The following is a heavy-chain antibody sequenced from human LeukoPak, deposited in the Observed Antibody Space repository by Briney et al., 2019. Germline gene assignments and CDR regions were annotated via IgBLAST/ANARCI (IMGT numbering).Heavy chain of an antibody. D-gene: IGHD3-10*01. CDR3: ARYGSGSYLFDY. J-gene: IGHJ4*02. CDR2: VNHSGST. Sequence: SETLSLTCTVSGGSISSSSYYWGWIRQPPGKGLEWIGDVNHSGSTNYNPSLKSRVTISVDKSKNQFSLKLSSVTAADTAVYYCARYGSGSYLFDYWGQGTLVTVSS. V-gene: IGHV4-39*07. CDR1: GGSISSSSYY.